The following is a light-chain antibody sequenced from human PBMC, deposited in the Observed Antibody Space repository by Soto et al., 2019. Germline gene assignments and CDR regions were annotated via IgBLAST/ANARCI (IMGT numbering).Light chain of an antibody. V-gene: IGLV2-8*01. Sequence: QSALTQPPSASGSPGQSVTISCTGTSSDVGGYNYVSWYQQHPGKAPKLMIYEVSKRPSGVPDRFSGSKSGNTASLTVSGLQAGDEANYYGGSYAGRNNWGVFGGGTKL. CDR2: EVS. J-gene: IGLJ3*02. CDR3: GSYAGRNNWGV. CDR1: SSDVGGYNY.